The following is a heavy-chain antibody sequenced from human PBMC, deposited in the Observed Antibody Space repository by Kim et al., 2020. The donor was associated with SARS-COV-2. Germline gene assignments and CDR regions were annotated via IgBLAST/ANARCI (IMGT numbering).Heavy chain of an antibody. CDR2: ISWNSRSI. J-gene: IGHJ4*02. Sequence: GGSLRLSCAASGFSFGDYAMHWVRQAPGKGLEWVSGISWNSRSIVYADSVRGRFTISRDNAENSLNLQMSSLRPEDTALYYCAKDAAPYYYDSTGFSSHFFDWWGQGTLATVSS. V-gene: IGHV3-9*01. CDR1: GFSFGDYA. D-gene: IGHD3-22*01. CDR3: AKDAAPYYYDSTGFSSHFFDW.